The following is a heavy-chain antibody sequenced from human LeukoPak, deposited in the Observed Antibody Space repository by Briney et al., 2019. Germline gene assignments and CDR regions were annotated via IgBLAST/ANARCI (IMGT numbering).Heavy chain of an antibody. J-gene: IGHJ6*03. CDR2: IYYSGST. CDR3: ARERLEMATIDYYYYMDV. V-gene: IGHV4-59*01. Sequence: SETLSLTCTVSGGSISSYYWSWVRQPPGKGLEWIGYIYYSGSTNYNPSLKSRVTISVDTSKNQFSLKLSSVTAADTAVYYRARERLEMATIDYYYYMDVWGKGTTVTISS. CDR1: GGSISSYY. D-gene: IGHD5-24*01.